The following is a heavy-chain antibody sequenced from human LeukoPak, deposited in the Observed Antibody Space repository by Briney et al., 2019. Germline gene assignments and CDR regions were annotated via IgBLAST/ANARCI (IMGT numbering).Heavy chain of an antibody. J-gene: IGHJ3*02. CDR1: GGSISSSSHY. CDR2: IYYSGST. V-gene: IGHV4-39*07. Sequence: SETLSLTCTVSGGSISSSSHYWGWIRQPPGKGLEWIGSIYYSGSTYYNPSLKSRVTISVDTSKNQFSLKLSSVTAADTAVYYGARDRASGSSHAFDIWGQGTMVTVSS. CDR3: ARDRASGSSHAFDI. D-gene: IGHD3-10*01.